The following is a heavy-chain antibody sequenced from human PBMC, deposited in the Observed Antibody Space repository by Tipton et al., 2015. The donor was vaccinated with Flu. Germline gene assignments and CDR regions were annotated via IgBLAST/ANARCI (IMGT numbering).Heavy chain of an antibody. CDR2: IGTTDDT. Sequence: SLRLSCAASGFTFSRYDMHWVRQATGKGLEWVSTIGTTDDTYYPDAVKGRFTISRDDATNSLFLQMNSLRAGDTAVYYCSRVLAHSGTGYFDSWGQGTLVTVSS. V-gene: IGHV3-13*01. J-gene: IGHJ4*02. CDR3: SRVLAHSGTGYFDS. CDR1: GFTFSRYD. D-gene: IGHD5-12*01.